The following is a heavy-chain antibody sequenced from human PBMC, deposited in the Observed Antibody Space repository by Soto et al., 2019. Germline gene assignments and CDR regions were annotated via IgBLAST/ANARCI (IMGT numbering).Heavy chain of an antibody. J-gene: IGHJ4*01. CDR1: GGPFSDYY. D-gene: IGHD2-15*01. CDR2: INQSGST. CDR3: ARGGYCSGGSCSGPSFEY. V-gene: IGHV4-34*01. Sequence: QVQLQQWGAGLLKPSETLSLTCAVHGGPFSDYYWSWIRQPPGKGLEWIGEINQSGSTDYNPSLKSRVTISVATSKNQFSLKLSSVTAADTALYYCARGGYCSGGSCSGPSFEYWGHGTLVTVSS.